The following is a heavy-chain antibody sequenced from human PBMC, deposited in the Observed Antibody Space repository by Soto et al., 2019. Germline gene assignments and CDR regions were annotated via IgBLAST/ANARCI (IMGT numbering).Heavy chain of an antibody. V-gene: IGHV1-2*02. J-gene: IGHJ3*02. CDR2: INPATGAA. CDR1: GYPVTAYY. CDR3: AGGGGVGVAGSAAFDM. D-gene: IGHD3-3*01. Sequence: QLHLVQSGAVVKKPGASVTVSCSASGYPVTAYYMHWVRQAPGRGLEWMGGINPATGAAKYTQTCRGRFTRTGDTSTSTVFMELSGLTSEDTAVFSWAGGGGVGVAGSAAFDMWGQGTLVTVSS.